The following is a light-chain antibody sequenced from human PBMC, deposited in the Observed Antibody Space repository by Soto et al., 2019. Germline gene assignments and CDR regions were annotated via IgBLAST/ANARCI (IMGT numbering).Light chain of an antibody. CDR3: TSYTSSGYYV. CDR1: SSDVGAYDY. J-gene: IGLJ6*01. CDR2: DVS. Sequence: QSVLTQPASVSGCPGQSIAISCTGTSSDVGAYDYVSWYQQHPGKAPKLMIYDVSNRPSGVSNRFSGSKSANTASLTISGLQAEVEADYYCTSYTSSGYYVFG. V-gene: IGLV2-14*01.